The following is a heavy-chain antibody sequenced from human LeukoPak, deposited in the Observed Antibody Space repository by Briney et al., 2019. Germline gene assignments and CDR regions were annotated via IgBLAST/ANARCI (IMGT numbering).Heavy chain of an antibody. D-gene: IGHD3-10*01. CDR1: GFTVSNSY. CDR2: IHSGGTI. J-gene: IGHJ4*02. V-gene: IGHV3-53*01. CDR3: ARDYYGSGKD. Sequence: GGSLRLSCAASGFTVSNSYMTWVRRAPGKGLEWVSAIHSGGTIFYADSVKGRVTISRDNSKNTLYLQMNSLRADDTAMYSCARDYYGSGKDWGQGTLVTVSS.